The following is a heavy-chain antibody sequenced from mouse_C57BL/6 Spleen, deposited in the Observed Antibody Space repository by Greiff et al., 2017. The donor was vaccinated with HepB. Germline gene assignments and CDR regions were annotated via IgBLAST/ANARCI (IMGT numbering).Heavy chain of an antibody. Sequence: EVQRVESGPELVKPGASVKIPCKASGYTFTDYNMDWVKQSHGKSLEWIGDINPNNGGTIYNQKFKGKATLTVDKSSSTAYMELRSLTSEDTAVYYCARYGDYDVYWYFDVWGTGTTVTVSS. CDR2: INPNNGGT. D-gene: IGHD2-4*01. J-gene: IGHJ1*03. CDR1: GYTFTDYN. CDR3: ARYGDYDVYWYFDV. V-gene: IGHV1-18*01.